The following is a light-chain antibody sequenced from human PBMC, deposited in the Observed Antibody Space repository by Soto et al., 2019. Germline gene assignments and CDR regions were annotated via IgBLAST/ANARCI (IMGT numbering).Light chain of an antibody. CDR3: SSYTSSTPVV. Sequence: QSALTQPASVSGYPGQSITISCTGTSSDVGAYNYVSWYQQHPGKAPKLMIYDVSNRPSGVSNRFSGSKSGNAASLTISGLQAEDEADYYCSSYTSSTPVVFGGGTKVTVL. CDR2: DVS. J-gene: IGLJ2*01. V-gene: IGLV2-14*01. CDR1: SSDVGAYNY.